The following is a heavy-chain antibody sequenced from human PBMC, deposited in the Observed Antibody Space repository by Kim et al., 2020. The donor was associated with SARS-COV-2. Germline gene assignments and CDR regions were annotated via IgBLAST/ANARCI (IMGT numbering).Heavy chain of an antibody. V-gene: IGHV3-23*01. Sequence: GGSLRLSCAASGFTFSSYAMSWVRQAPGKGLEWVSAISGSGGSTYYADSVKGRFTISRDNSKNTLYLQMNSLRAEDTAVYYCAKGAIVVVVAARVNFDYWGQGTLVTVSS. D-gene: IGHD2-15*01. CDR3: AKGAIVVVVAARVNFDY. CDR1: GFTFSSYA. CDR2: ISGSGGST. J-gene: IGHJ4*02.